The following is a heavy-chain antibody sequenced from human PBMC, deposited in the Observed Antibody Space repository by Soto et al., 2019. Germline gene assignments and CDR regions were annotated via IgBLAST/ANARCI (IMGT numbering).Heavy chain of an antibody. V-gene: IGHV3-23*01. D-gene: IGHD2-21*02. Sequence: EVQLLESGGGLVQPGGSVRLSCAASGLTFGNYAMSWVRQAPGKGLEWVSASSGDSGRTYYADSVKGRFTISRDNSKNTMYLQMNTLRAEDTAVYYCAVTPNCGRDCSAASYWYFDIWGRGNLVTVSS. CDR1: GLTFGNYA. J-gene: IGHJ2*01. CDR2: SSGDSGRT. CDR3: AVTPNCGRDCSAASYWYFDI.